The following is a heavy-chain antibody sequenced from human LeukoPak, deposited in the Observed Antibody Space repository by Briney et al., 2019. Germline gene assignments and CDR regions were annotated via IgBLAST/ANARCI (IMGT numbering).Heavy chain of an antibody. J-gene: IGHJ4*02. Sequence: ASVKVSXKASGGTFSSYAISWVRQAPGQGLEWMGGIIPIFGTANYAQKFQGRVTITADESTSTAYMELSSLRSEDTAVYYCATFLYGDYVEFDYWGQGTLVTVSS. CDR2: IIPIFGTA. V-gene: IGHV1-69*13. CDR1: GGTFSSYA. D-gene: IGHD4-17*01. CDR3: ATFLYGDYVEFDY.